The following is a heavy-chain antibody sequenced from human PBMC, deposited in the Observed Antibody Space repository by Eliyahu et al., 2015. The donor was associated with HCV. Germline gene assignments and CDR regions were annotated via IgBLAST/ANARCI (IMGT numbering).Heavy chain of an antibody. V-gene: IGHV3-23*01. Sequence: EIHLLESGGALVQPGGXLRLSCAASGFTFSAYAMXWVRQAPGKGLEWVSAITGGRSKTYYADFAKGRFTVSRDNSKNTLFLQMNGLRADDTAIYYCAKDRYRDYVGNWFDPWGQGTLVSVSS. J-gene: IGHJ5*02. CDR1: GFTFSAYA. D-gene: IGHD4-17*01. CDR3: AKDRYRDYVGNWFDP. CDR2: ITGGRSKT.